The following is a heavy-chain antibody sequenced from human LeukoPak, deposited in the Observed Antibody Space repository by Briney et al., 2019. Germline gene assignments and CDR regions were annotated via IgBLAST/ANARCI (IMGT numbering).Heavy chain of an antibody. D-gene: IGHD2-2*01. CDR2: INPNSGGT. J-gene: IGHJ4*02. CDR1: GYTFTGYY. CDR3: ARTLLVVPAAIGDY. Sequence: GASVKVSCKASGYTFTGYYMHWVRQAPGQGLEWMGWINPNSGGTNYAQKFQGRVTMTRDTSISTAYMELSRLRSDDTAVYYCARTLLVVPAAIGDYWGQGTLVTVSS. V-gene: IGHV1-2*02.